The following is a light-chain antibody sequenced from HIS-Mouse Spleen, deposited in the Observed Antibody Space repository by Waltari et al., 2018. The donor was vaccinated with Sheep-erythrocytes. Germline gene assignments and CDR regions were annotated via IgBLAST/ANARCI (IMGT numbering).Light chain of an antibody. CDR3: YSTDSSGNHRV. Sequence: SYELTQPPSVSVSPGQTARITCSGDALPKKYAYGYQQKSGQAPVLVIYEDSKRPSGIPEGFSGSSSGTMATLTISGAQVEDEADYYCYSTDSSGNHRVFGTGTKVTVL. V-gene: IGLV3-10*01. CDR2: EDS. J-gene: IGLJ1*01. CDR1: ALPKKY.